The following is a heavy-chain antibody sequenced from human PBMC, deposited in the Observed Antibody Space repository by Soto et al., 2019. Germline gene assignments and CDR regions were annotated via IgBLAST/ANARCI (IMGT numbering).Heavy chain of an antibody. J-gene: IGHJ4*02. CDR2: IYYSGST. Sequence: SETLSLTCTVSGGSICSYYWSWIRQPPGKGLEWIGYIYYSGSTNYNPSLKSRITISVDTSKNQFSLTLSSVTAADTAVYYCARRGGFPRGGFDYWGQGTRVTVS. D-gene: IGHD2-15*01. CDR3: ARRGGFPRGGFDY. CDR1: GGSICSYY. V-gene: IGHV4-59*08.